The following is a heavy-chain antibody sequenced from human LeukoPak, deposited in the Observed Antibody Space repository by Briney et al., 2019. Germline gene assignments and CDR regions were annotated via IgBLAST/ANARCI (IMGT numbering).Heavy chain of an antibody. D-gene: IGHD3-10*01. V-gene: IGHV1-2*02. CDR1: GYTFTGYY. CDR2: VNPNSGGT. J-gene: IGHJ4*02. CDR3: ARVGYYYGSGSYLPHFDY. Sequence: GASVKVSCKASGYTFTGYYMHWVRQAPGQGLEWMGWVNPNSGGTNYAQKFQGRVTMTRDTSISTAYMELSRLRSDDTAMYYCARVGYYYGSGSYLPHFDYWGQGTLVTVSS.